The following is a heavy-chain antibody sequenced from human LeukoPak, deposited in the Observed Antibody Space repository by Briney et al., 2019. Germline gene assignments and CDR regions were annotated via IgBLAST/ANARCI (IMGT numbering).Heavy chain of an antibody. CDR1: GFTVSSNY. J-gene: IGHJ4*02. CDR3: ARGIAAAGTALYN. V-gene: IGHV3-53*01. D-gene: IGHD6-13*01. CDR2: IYSDGTT. Sequence: GGSLRLSCAVSGFTVSSNYMGWVRQAPGKGLEWVSVIYSDGTTYYADSVKGRFTISRDNSKNTLYLQINSLRAEDTAVYYCARGIAAAGTALYNWGQGTLLTVSS.